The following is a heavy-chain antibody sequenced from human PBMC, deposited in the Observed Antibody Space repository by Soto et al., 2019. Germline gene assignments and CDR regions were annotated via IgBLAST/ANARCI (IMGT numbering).Heavy chain of an antibody. CDR2: IGNRGTGI. CDR1: GFTFGDYY. V-gene: IGHV3-11*01. Sequence: QVQLVESGGGLVKPGGSLRLSCAASGFTFGDYYMTWIRQAPGKGLEWVSFIGNRGTGIYYADSVKGRFTIFRDNAKNLLYQKIKGRRAGDSAMYLWAGDLGAGGMESRSDPWGQGTLVTVPS. CDR3: AGDLGAGGMESRSDP. D-gene: IGHD3-16*01. J-gene: IGHJ5*02.